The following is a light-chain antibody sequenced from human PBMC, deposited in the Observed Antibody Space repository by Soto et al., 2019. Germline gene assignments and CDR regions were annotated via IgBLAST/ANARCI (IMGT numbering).Light chain of an antibody. CDR2: SND. V-gene: IGLV1-44*01. CDR1: SSNIGSKT. Sequence: QSMLTQPPSASGTPGQTVTISCSGSSSNIGSKTVNWYQQLPGTAPNFLIYSNDQPPSGVPDRFSGSKSGNSASRGISGLKYDAEAVYYCAQGDDSLHGPVFGGGTKLTVL. J-gene: IGLJ3*02. CDR3: AQGDDSLHGPV.